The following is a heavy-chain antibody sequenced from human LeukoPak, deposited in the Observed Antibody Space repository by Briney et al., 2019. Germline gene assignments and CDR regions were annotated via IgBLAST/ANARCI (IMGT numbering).Heavy chain of an antibody. D-gene: IGHD5-18*01. V-gene: IGHV3-21*01. CDR1: GFTFSSYS. CDR2: ISSSSYI. Sequence: GGSLRLSCAASGFTFSSYSMNWVRQAPGKGLEWVSSISSSSYIYYADSVKGRFTISRDNAKNSLYLQMNSLRAEDTAVYYCAGIGSGLWLDYWGQGTLVTVSS. CDR3: AGIGSGLWLDY. J-gene: IGHJ4*02.